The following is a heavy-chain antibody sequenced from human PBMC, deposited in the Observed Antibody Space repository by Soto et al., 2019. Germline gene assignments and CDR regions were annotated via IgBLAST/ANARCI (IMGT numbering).Heavy chain of an antibody. V-gene: IGHV1-45*02. D-gene: IGHD6-19*01. CDR1: GYTFSYGY. Sequence: LVKVYCKAAGYTFSYGYLHWVRQAPGQALEWMGWITPFNGNTNYAQKFQDRVTITRDRSMSTAYMELSSLRSEDTAMYYCARLLSSGRADDAFDIWGQGTMVTVSS. CDR2: ITPFNGNT. J-gene: IGHJ3*02. CDR3: ARLLSSGRADDAFDI.